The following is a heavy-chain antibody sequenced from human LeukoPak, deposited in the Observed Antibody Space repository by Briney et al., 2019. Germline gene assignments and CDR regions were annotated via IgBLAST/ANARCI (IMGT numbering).Heavy chain of an antibody. CDR2: ISYDGSNK. D-gene: IGHD6-13*01. CDR3: ARGHSSSWFRY. V-gene: IGHV3-30-3*01. J-gene: IGHJ4*02. CDR1: GFTFSSYA. Sequence: KPGRSLRLSCVASGFTFSSYAMHWVRQAPGKGLEWVALISYDGSNKYYADSVKGRFTISRDNSKNTLYLQMNSLRSEDTAVYYCARGHSSSWFRYWGQGTLVTVSS.